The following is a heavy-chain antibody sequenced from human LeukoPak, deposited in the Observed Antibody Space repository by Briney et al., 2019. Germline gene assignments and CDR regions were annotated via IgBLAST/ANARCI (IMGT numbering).Heavy chain of an antibody. Sequence: GGSLRLSCAASGFPFSTYDMHWVRQVTGKGLEWVSGIGIDDSTYYAVSVKGGFSISRENAKNSLYLQMNSLRAGDTAVYYCARCSGGSCYHSDDYWGQGTLVTVSS. J-gene: IGHJ4*02. CDR1: GFPFSTYD. CDR3: ARCSGGSCYHSDDY. CDR2: IGIDDST. D-gene: IGHD2-15*01. V-gene: IGHV3-13*04.